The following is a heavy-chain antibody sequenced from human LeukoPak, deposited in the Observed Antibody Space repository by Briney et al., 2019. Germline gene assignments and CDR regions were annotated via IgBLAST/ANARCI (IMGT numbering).Heavy chain of an antibody. CDR3: AILDGDRPYYHYGMDV. CDR1: GYSFTSYL. D-gene: IGHD4-17*01. CDR2: IDPSDSYT. J-gene: IGHJ6*01. Sequence: GESLNISCKGSGYSFTSYLISWVRQMAGQGLGWMGRIDPSDSYTNYSPSFQGHVTISADKSISTAYLQWSSLKASDTAMYYCAILDGDRPYYHYGMDVGGQETTVTVFS. V-gene: IGHV5-10-1*01.